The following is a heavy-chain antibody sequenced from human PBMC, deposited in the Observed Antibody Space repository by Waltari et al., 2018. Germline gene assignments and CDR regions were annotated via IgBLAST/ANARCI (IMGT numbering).Heavy chain of an antibody. CDR1: GDSISSSNYY. J-gene: IGHJ3*02. CDR3: ARPSRGSGAFDM. CDR2: IYYGGST. V-gene: IGHV4-39*07. Sequence: QLQLQESGPGLVKPSETLSLTCIVPGDSISSSNYYWGWIRQPPGKGLEWIGSIYYGGSTYYNPSLESRVTISVDTSKNQFSLKLSSVTAADTAVYYCARPSRGSGAFDMWGQGTMVTVSS. D-gene: IGHD3-16*01.